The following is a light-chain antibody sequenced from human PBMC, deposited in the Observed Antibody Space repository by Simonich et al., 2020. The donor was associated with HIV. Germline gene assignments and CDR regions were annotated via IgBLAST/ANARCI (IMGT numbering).Light chain of an antibody. CDR3: QQYNNRPLT. Sequence: EIVMTQSPATLSVSPGERATLSCRARQSVSSNLAWYQQKPGQAPRLLIYSASNRATGIPAKFSGSWSGTEFTLTISSMQSEDIAVYYCQQYNNRPLTFGGGTKVEIK. J-gene: IGKJ4*01. CDR1: QSVSSN. V-gene: IGKV3-15*01. CDR2: SAS.